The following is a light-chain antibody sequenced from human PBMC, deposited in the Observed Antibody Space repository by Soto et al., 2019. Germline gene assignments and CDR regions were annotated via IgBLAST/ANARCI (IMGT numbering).Light chain of an antibody. CDR2: LSSDGSH. CDR1: SGHSSYA. Sequence: QSVLTQSPSASASLGASVKLTCTLSSGHSSYAIAWHQQQPEKGPRYLMKLSSDGSHSKGDGIPDRFSGSSSGAERYLTISRLQSEDEADYYCQIWDTGARVVFGGGTKLTVL. J-gene: IGLJ2*01. V-gene: IGLV4-69*01. CDR3: QIWDTGARVV.